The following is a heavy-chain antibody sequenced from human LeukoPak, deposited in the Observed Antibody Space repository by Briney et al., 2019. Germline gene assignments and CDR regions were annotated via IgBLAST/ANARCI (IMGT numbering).Heavy chain of an antibody. V-gene: IGHV1-18*04. J-gene: IGHJ4*02. D-gene: IGHD3-10*01. CDR1: GYTFTNYY. Sequence: ASVKVSCKASGYTFTNYYIHWVRQAPGQGLEWMGWISAYNGNTNYAQKLQGRVTMTTDTSTSTAYMELRSLRSDDTAVYYCARDWDYYGSGSYFDYWGQGTLVTVSS. CDR3: ARDWDYYGSGSYFDY. CDR2: ISAYNGNT.